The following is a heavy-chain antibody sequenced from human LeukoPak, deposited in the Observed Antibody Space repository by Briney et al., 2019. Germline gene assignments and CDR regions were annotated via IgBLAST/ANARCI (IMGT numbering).Heavy chain of an antibody. V-gene: IGHV4-39*07. CDR2: IYYSGST. D-gene: IGHD3-10*01. J-gene: IGHJ3*02. Sequence: SETLSLTCTVSGGSISSSSYYWGWIRQPPGKGLEWIGSIYYSGSTYYNPALKSRVTISVDTSKNQFSLKLSSVTAADTAVYYCARDSSMVRGVSAFDIWGQGTMVTVSS. CDR1: GGSISSSSYY. CDR3: ARDSSMVRGVSAFDI.